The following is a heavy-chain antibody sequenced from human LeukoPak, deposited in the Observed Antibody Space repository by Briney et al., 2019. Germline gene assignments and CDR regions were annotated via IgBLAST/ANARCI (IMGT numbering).Heavy chain of an antibody. CDR2: INHSGST. J-gene: IGHJ3*02. CDR3: ASGYPEDAFDI. V-gene: IGHV4-34*01. CDR1: GGSISSYY. D-gene: IGHD2-2*01. Sequence: SETLSLTCTVSGGSISSYYWSWIRQPPGKGLEWIGEINHSGSTNYNPSLKSRVTISVDTSKNQFSLKLSSVTAADTAVYYCASGYPEDAFDIWGQGTMVTVSS.